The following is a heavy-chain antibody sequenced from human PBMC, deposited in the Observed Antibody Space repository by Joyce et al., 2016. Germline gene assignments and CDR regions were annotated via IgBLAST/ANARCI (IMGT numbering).Heavy chain of an antibody. CDR2: TWSDGSTK. CDR3: TRCRTPTTRPPDY. CDR1: CFTFGHYA. J-gene: IGHJ4*02. V-gene: IGHV3-33*01. D-gene: IGHD6-6*01. Sequence: QVQLLESGGGVVQPGTSLRLSCEASCFTFGHYAMHWVRQAPGKGLEWVAVTWSDGSTKIYAYSVKGRFAVSKDNSQNKLFLQMNSLRDEDTAVYYCTRCRTPTTRPPDYWGPGTLVTVSS.